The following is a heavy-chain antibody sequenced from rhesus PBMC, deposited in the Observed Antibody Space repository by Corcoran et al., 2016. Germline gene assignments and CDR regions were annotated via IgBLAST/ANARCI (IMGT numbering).Heavy chain of an antibody. CDR2: ISGSGGST. CDR1: GGSISNNY. CDR3: ARYSGSYYRDY. J-gene: IGHJ4*01. V-gene: IGHV4-173*01. D-gene: IGHD3-16*01. Sequence: LQLQELGPGLVKPSETLSLTCTVSGGSISNNYWSWIRQPPGKGLEWIGRISGSGGSTDYNPSLKSRVTISTDTSKNQFSLKLNSVTAADTAIYYCARYSGSYYRDYWGQGVLVTVSS.